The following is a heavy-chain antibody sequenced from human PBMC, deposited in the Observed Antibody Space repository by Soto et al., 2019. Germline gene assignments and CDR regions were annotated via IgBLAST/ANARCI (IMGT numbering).Heavy chain of an antibody. J-gene: IGHJ4*02. CDR3: TRDLDTRGSAPISEF. CDR2: INRAGDDR. D-gene: IGHD3-22*01. V-gene: IGHV3-7*03. Sequence: EVQLMESGGGLVQPGGSLRLSCAGSGFTFGADWMSWFRQAPGNGLEWVANINRAGDDRYYVDAVKGRFTISRDNARNSVYLQMNSLRAEDTAVYYCTRDLDTRGSAPISEFWGKGTLVTVSS. CDR1: GFTFGADW.